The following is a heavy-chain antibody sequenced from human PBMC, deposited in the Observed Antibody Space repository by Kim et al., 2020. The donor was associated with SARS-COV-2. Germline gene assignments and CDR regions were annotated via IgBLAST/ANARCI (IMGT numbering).Heavy chain of an antibody. J-gene: IGHJ4*01. CDR2: LSLNGGIK. CDR1: GFTFDDSA. Sequence: GGSLRLSCAASGFTFDDSAMHWVRQAPGKGLEWVSVLSLNGGIKDYSDSVKGRFTISRDNSKNSLYLQMNSLRMEDTALYYCAKVESRYCISTTCSFFD. CDR3: AKVESRYCISTTCSFFD. D-gene: IGHD2-2*01. V-gene: IGHV3-9*01.